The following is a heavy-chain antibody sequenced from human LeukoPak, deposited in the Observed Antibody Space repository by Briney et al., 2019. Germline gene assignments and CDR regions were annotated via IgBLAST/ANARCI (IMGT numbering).Heavy chain of an antibody. V-gene: IGHV3-11*01. CDR3: ARAGYSYGWYYYGMDV. J-gene: IGHJ6*02. CDR2: ISSSGSTI. D-gene: IGHD5-18*01. CDR1: GFTFSDYY. Sequence: GGSLRLSCAASGFTFSDYYMSWIRQAPGKGLEWASYISSSGSTIYYADSVKGRFTISRDNAKNSLYLQMNSLRAEDTAVYYCARAGYSYGWYYYGMDVWGQGTTVTVSS.